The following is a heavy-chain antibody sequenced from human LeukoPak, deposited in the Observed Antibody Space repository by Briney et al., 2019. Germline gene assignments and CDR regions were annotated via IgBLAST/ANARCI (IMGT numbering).Heavy chain of an antibody. J-gene: IGHJ4*02. CDR3: ARGYSSGWYGGY. CDR1: GGSFSGYY. CDR2: INHSGSS. V-gene: IGHV4-34*01. Sequence: NTSETLSLTCAVYGGSFSGYYWSWIRQPPGKGLEWIGEINHSGSSNYNPSLKSRVTISVDTSKNQFSLKLSSVTAADTAMYYCARGYSSGWYGGYWGQGTLVTVSS. D-gene: IGHD6-19*01.